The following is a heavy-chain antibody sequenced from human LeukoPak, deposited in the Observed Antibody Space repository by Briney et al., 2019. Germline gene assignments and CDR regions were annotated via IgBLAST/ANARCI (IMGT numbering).Heavy chain of an antibody. CDR1: GGTFSSYA. V-gene: IGHV1-69*05. J-gene: IGHJ5*02. CDR2: IIPIFGTA. CDR3: ARDLFSEQLGFDP. D-gene: IGHD6-13*01. Sequence: SVKVSCKASGGTFSSYAISWVRQAPGQGLEWMGRIIPIFGTANYAQKFQGRVTITTDESTSTAYMELSSLRSEDTAVYYCARDLFSEQLGFDPWGQGTLVTASS.